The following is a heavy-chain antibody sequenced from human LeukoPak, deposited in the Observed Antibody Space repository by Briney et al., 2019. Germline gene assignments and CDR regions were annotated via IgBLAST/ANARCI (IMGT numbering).Heavy chain of an antibody. V-gene: IGHV4-38-2*02. CDR3: ARFRKTYYYYYYMDV. CDR2: INHSGST. J-gene: IGHJ6*03. CDR1: GYSISSNYY. Sequence: SETLSLTCKVSGYSISSNYYRGWIRQPPGKGLEWIGEINHSGSTNYNPSLKSRVTISVDTSKNQFSLKLSSVTAADTAVYYCARFRKTYYYYYYMDVWGKGTTVTVSS.